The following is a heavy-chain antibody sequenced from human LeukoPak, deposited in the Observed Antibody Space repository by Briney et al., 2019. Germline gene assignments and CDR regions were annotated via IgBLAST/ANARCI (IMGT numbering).Heavy chain of an antibody. V-gene: IGHV3-9*01. CDR1: GFTFDDYA. J-gene: IGHJ4*02. CDR3: AKDGHSVTTYIDY. Sequence: PGGSLRLSCAASGFTFDDYAMHWVRQAPGKGLEWVSGISWSSRNIGYEDSVKGQFTISRDNGKNSLYLQMNSLRAEDTAFYYCAKDGHSVTTYIDYWGQGTLVTVSS. CDR2: ISWSSRNI. D-gene: IGHD4-17*01.